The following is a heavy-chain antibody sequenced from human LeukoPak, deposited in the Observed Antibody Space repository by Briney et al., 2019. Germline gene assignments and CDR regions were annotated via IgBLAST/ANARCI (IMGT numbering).Heavy chain of an antibody. CDR2: IHTSGST. D-gene: IGHD2-2*01. CDR3: AREGAGYCSSTSCPVDY. V-gene: IGHV4-4*07. Sequence: SETLSLTCTVSGGPISSYYWSWIRQPAGKGLEWIGRIHTSGSTNYNPSLKSRVTMSVDTSKNQFSLKLSSVAAADTAVYYCAREGAGYCSSTSCPVDYWGQGTLVTVSS. J-gene: IGHJ4*02. CDR1: GGPISSYY.